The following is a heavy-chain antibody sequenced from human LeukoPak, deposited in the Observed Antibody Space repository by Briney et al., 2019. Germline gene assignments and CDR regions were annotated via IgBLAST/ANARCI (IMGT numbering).Heavy chain of an antibody. Sequence: SGTLSLTRAVSGGSISSSIWWSWVRKPPGKGLEWFGEIYQSGSTNYNPSLKSPVTTSVDKSKNQFSLKLSSVSAADTAVCYSASRPLVLEYCFDYWGGETLVTVSS. V-gene: IGHV4-4*02. J-gene: IGHJ4*02. CDR2: IYQSGST. CDR3: ASRPLVLEYCFDY. D-gene: IGHD2/OR15-2a*01. CDR1: GGSISSSIW.